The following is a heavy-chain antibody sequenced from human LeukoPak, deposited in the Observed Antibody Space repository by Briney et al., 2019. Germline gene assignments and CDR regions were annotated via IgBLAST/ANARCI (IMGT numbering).Heavy chain of an antibody. CDR3: ARDVYCSSTSYCYWFFDL. CDR1: GFTFSNAW. V-gene: IGHV3-21*01. J-gene: IGHJ2*01. CDR2: ISSSSSYI. D-gene: IGHD2-2*01. Sequence: PGGSLRLSCAASGFTFSNAWMSWVRQAPGKGLEWVSSISSSSSYIYYADSVKGRFTISRDNAKSSLYLQMNSLRAEDTAVYYCARDVYCSSTSYCYWFFDLWGRGTLVTVSS.